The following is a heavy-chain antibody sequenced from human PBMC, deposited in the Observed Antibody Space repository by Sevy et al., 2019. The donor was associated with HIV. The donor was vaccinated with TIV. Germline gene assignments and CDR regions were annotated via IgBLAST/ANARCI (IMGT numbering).Heavy chain of an antibody. Sequence: GGSLRLSCAASAFTFSSFGMHWVRQAPGKGLEWLAVIWFDGSNTYYADSVKGRFTISRDIAKNTLHLQMNSLRAEDTGLYYCARDLEFYDSGDYGPAFMPDFWGHGTLVTVSS. D-gene: IGHD4-17*01. CDR2: IWFDGSNT. CDR1: AFTFSSFG. J-gene: IGHJ4*01. CDR3: ARDLEFYDSGDYGPAFMPDF. V-gene: IGHV3-33*01.